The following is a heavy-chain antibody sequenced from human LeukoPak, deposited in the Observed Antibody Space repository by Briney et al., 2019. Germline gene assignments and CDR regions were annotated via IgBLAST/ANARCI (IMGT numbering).Heavy chain of an antibody. V-gene: IGHV3-23*01. CDR3: AKDRGIAVARNYFDY. CDR2: ISGSGGST. D-gene: IGHD6-19*01. J-gene: IGHJ4*02. Sequence: GGSLRLSCAASGFTFSSYAMSWVRQAPGKGLEWVSAISGSGGSTYYADSVMGRFTISRDNSKNTLYLQMNSLRAEDTAVYYCAKDRGIAVARNYFDYWGQGTLVTVSS. CDR1: GFTFSSYA.